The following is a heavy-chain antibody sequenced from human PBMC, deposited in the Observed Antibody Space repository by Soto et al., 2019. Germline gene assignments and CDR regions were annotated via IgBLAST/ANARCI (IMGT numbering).Heavy chain of an antibody. Sequence: TSETLSLTCTVSGGSISSGGYYWSWIRQHPGKGLEWIGYIYYSGSTYYNPSLKSRVTISVDTSKNQFSLRLSSVTAADTAVYYCARGLDCISTSCYYYYGMDVWGQGTTVTVSS. J-gene: IGHJ6*02. V-gene: IGHV4-31*03. CDR3: ARGLDCISTSCYYYYGMDV. CDR1: GGSISSGGYY. CDR2: IYYSGST. D-gene: IGHD2-2*01.